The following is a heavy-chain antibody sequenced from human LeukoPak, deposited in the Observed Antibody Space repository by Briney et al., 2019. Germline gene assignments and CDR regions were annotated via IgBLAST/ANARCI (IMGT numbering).Heavy chain of an antibody. CDR3: ARVFRLEYYYYYMDV. V-gene: IGHV3-7*01. D-gene: IGHD1-1*01. J-gene: IGHJ6*03. CDR1: GFPFSSHW. Sequence: PGGSPGPSFSASGFPFSSHWMTRVRQGPGKGPEWVANIKQDGSEKYYVDSVKGRFTISRDNAKNSLYLQMNSLRAEDTAVYYCARVFRLEYYYYYMDVWGKGTTVTVSS. CDR2: IKQDGSEK.